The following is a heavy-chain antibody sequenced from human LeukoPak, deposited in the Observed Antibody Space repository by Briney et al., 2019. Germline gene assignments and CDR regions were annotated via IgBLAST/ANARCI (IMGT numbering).Heavy chain of an antibody. V-gene: IGHV3-9*01. Sequence: GGSLRLSCAASGFTFDDYAMHWVRQAPGKGLEWVSGISWNSGSIGYADSVKGRFTISRDNARNSLYLQMNSLRPEDTALYYCTKDMGQQPGWVDYWGQGTLVTVSS. CDR3: TKDMGQQPGWVDY. J-gene: IGHJ4*02. D-gene: IGHD6-13*01. CDR1: GFTFDDYA. CDR2: ISWNSGSI.